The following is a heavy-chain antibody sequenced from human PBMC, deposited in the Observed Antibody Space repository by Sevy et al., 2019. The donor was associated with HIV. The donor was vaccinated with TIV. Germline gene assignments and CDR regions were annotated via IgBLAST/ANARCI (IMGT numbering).Heavy chain of an antibody. CDR1: GFTFSNGW. Sequence: GGSLRLSCAASGFTFSNGWMSWVRQAPGKGLEWVGRIKSKTDGGTTDYAAPMKGRFTISRDDSKNTVYLQMNSLKSEDTAVYYCATEGLYCSGSTCYTVGFDDWGQGTLVTVSS. CDR2: IKSKTDGGTT. V-gene: IGHV3-15*01. CDR3: ATEGLYCSGSTCYTVGFDD. J-gene: IGHJ4*02. D-gene: IGHD2-15*01.